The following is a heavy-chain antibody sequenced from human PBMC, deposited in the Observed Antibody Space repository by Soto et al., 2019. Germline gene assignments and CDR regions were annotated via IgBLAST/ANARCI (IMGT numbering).Heavy chain of an antibody. J-gene: IGHJ4*02. D-gene: IGHD1-7*01. CDR1: GFTFSNYW. V-gene: IGHV3-74*01. CDR3: ARDTLELLYYFDY. Sequence: LRLSCAASGFTFSNYWMHWVRQAPGKGLVWVSRINSDGSSASYADSVKGRFTISRENAKNTLYLQMNSLRAEDTAVYYCARDTLELLYYFDYWGEGTLVTVSS. CDR2: INSDGSSA.